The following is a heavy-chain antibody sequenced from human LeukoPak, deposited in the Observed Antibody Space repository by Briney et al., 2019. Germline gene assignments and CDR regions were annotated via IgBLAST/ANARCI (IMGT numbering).Heavy chain of an antibody. Sequence: GGSLRLSCAASGFTFDDYAMHWVRQAPGKGLELVSLISGDGGSTYYADSVKGRFTISRDNSKTSLYLQMNSLRTEDTALYYCAKSPWYYGSGTPGDYWGQGTLVTVSS. D-gene: IGHD3-10*01. CDR3: AKSPWYYGSGTPGDY. V-gene: IGHV3-43*02. J-gene: IGHJ4*02. CDR1: GFTFDDYA. CDR2: ISGDGGST.